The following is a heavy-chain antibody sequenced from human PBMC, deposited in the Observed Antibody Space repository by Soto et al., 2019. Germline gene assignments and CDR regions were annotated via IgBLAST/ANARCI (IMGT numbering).Heavy chain of an antibody. CDR2: IYWDDDK. CDR3: AHRLVQDGYNLYGMDV. J-gene: IGHJ6*02. Sequence: QITLKESGPTLVKPTQTLTLTCTFSGFSLSTSGVGVGWIRQPPGKALEWLALIYWDDDKRYSPSLKSRLTITKDTSKHQVVLTMTNMDPVDTATYYCAHRLVQDGYNLYGMDVWGQGTTVTVSS. D-gene: IGHD5-12*01. V-gene: IGHV2-5*02. CDR1: GFSLSTSGVG.